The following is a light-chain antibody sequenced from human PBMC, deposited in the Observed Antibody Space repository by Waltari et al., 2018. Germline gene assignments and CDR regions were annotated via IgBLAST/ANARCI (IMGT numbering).Light chain of an antibody. CDR2: KAS. CDR3: QHGYGTPFT. J-gene: IGKJ3*01. V-gene: IGKV1-39*01. CDR1: ENVNNY. Sequence: DIQMTQSPSSLSASVGDRVTITCRASENVNNYLNWYQQKPGKAPNLLIYKASTLQSGVPSRFSGSGSGTDYTFTISSLQSEDVATYCQHGYGTPFTFGPGTKLDIK.